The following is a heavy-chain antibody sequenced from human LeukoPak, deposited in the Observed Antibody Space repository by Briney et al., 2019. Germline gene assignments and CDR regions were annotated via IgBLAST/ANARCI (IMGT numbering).Heavy chain of an antibody. V-gene: IGHV3-23*01. CDR1: GFTFNTYA. D-gene: IGHD6-19*01. J-gene: IGHJ4*02. CDR2: ISDSGGSA. CDR3: TSGRQWLAFDY. Sequence: GGSLRLSCAASGFTFNTYAMSWVRQAPGKGLEWVSAISDSGGSAYYADSVKGRFTISRDNSKNTLYLQMNSLRAEDTAVYYCTSGRQWLAFDYWGQGTLVTVSS.